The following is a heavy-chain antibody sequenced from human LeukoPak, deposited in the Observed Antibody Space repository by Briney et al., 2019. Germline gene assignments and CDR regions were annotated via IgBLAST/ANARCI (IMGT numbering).Heavy chain of an antibody. CDR2: INTKRGVT. J-gene: IGHJ5*02. CDR1: GYTFTGYY. Sequence: ASVKVSCKASGYTFTGYYMHWVRQAPGQGLEWMGWINTKRGVTNYAQKFQGRVTMTRDTTISTAYMELSSLTSDDTAVYYCATGGRDYFVGGGHRNWFDPWGQGTLVSVTS. V-gene: IGHV1-2*02. D-gene: IGHD2-15*01. CDR3: ATGGRDYFVGGGHRNWFDP.